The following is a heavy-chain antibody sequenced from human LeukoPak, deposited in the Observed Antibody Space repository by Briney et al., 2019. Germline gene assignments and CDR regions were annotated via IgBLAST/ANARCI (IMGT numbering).Heavy chain of an antibody. V-gene: IGHV3-66*01. CDR2: IFSGDST. CDR3: SRGGAVAAGDR. J-gene: IGHJ5*02. Sequence: GGSLTLSWAASGFILSSKYMRWVRHAPGKGLEWVSIIFSGDSTYYPDSRKGRFTISRDKSKNTGYLQMKKLGAEDTGLDYCSRGGAVAAGDRWGQGNLVSVSS. D-gene: IGHD2-15*01. CDR1: GFILSSKY.